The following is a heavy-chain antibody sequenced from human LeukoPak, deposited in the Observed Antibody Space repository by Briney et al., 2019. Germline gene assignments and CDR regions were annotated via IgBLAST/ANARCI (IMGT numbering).Heavy chain of an antibody. V-gene: IGHV3-7*01. CDR3: ARDLDAFDI. J-gene: IGHJ3*02. CDR1: GFTFGCYW. CDR2: IKQDGSEK. Sequence: GSLRLSSAASGFTFGCYWMSWVRQAPGKGLEWVANIKQDGSEKYYVASVKGRFTISRDNAKNSLYLQMNSLRAEDTAVYYCARDLDAFDIWGQGTMVTVSS.